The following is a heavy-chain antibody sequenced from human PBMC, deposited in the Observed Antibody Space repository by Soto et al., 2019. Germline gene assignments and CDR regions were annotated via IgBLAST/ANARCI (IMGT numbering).Heavy chain of an antibody. J-gene: IGHJ4*02. Sequence: EVQLVESGGGLGQPGGSLRLSCAASGFTFRNYWMYWVRQAPGKGLVWVSHINGDGSITAYADSVRGRFTISRDDAKNQLFPQMNSLKTQDTAVYYCVRGGNYVLGGYQDWGQGTLVTVSS. V-gene: IGHV3-74*01. D-gene: IGHD3-16*02. CDR2: INGDGSIT. CDR1: GFTFRNYW. CDR3: VRGGNYVLGGYQD.